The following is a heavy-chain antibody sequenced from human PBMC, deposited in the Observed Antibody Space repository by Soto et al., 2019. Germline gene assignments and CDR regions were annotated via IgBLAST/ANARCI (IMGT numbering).Heavy chain of an antibody. J-gene: IGHJ4*02. CDR1: GFTFSSYA. D-gene: IGHD6-19*01. CDR3: AKDPGASSDWYGGVY. Sequence: EVQLLESGGGLVQPGGSLRLSCAASGFTFSSYAMSWVRQAPGKGLEWVSAISGSGGSTYYADSVKGRFTISRDNSMTQLYMQMHSLGAEDTAVYYCAKDPGASSDWYGGVYWGQGTLVTVSS. CDR2: ISGSGGST. V-gene: IGHV3-23*01.